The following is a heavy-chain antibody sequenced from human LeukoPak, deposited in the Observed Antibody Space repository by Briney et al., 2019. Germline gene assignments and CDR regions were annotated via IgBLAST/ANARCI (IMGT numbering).Heavy chain of an antibody. CDR1: GYTFTSYD. V-gene: IGHV1-8*03. Sequence: ASVKVSCKASGYTFTSYDINWVRQATGQGLEWMGWMTPNSGITGYAQKFQGRVTITRNISITTAYMELSSLRSEDTAVYYCARGRDGYNFGYLDLWGRGTLVTVSS. CDR2: MTPNSGIT. J-gene: IGHJ2*01. D-gene: IGHD5-24*01. CDR3: ARGRDGYNFGYLDL.